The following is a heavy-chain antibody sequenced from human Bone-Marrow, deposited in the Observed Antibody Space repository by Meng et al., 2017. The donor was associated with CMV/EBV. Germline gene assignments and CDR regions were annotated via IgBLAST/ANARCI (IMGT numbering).Heavy chain of an antibody. Sequence: GESLKISCAASGFTFSSYAMHWVRQTPGKGLEWVAVISYDGSNKYYADSMKGRFTISRDNSKNTLYLQMNSLRAEDTAVYYCARGWVGGRPDELHYYYGMDVWGRGNTVTVSS. CDR2: ISYDGSNK. V-gene: IGHV3-30*04. J-gene: IGHJ6*02. CDR1: GFTFSSYA. CDR3: ARGWVGGRPDELHYYYGMDV. D-gene: IGHD2-15*01.